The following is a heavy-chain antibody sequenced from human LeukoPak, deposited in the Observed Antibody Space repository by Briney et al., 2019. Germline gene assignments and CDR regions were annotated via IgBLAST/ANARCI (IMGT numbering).Heavy chain of an antibody. J-gene: IGHJ4*02. D-gene: IGHD4-11*01. CDR1: GFTFSSYW. V-gene: IGHV3-7*01. Sequence: PGGSLRLSCAASGFTFSSYWMSWVRQAPGKGLEWVANIKQDGSEKYYVDSVKGRFTISRDNAKSSLYLQMNSLRAEDTAVYYCARRMTTVTAYFDYWGQGTLVTVSS. CDR2: IKQDGSEK. CDR3: ARRMTTVTAYFDY.